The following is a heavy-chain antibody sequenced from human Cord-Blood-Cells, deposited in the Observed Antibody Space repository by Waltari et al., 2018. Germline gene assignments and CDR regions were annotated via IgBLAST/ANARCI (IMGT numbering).Heavy chain of an antibody. CDR2: IYTSGST. J-gene: IGHJ6*02. CDR1: GGYVRGYY. Sequence: QVQLQESGPGLVKPSGTLTLTCAVTGGYVRGYYGRWMRLPAGKGLEWIGRIYTSGSTNYNPSLKSRVTMSVDTSKNQFSLKLSSVTAADTAVYYCARDGSRYYYYGMDVWGQGTTVTVSS. V-gene: IGHV4-4*07. CDR3: ARDGSRYYYYGMDV.